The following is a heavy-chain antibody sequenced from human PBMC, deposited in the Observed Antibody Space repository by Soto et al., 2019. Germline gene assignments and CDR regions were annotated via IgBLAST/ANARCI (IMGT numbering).Heavy chain of an antibody. Sequence: GGSLRLSCAGSGFTFSDHYIDWVRQAPGKGLEWVGRTTNRAKSYTAEYAASVKGRFTISRDDSHMYLQMDSLKVEDTAVYYCGDLDASYFGREAWGQGTTVTVSS. CDR3: GDLDASYFGREA. CDR2: TTNRAKSYTA. J-gene: IGHJ6*02. D-gene: IGHD2-2*01. V-gene: IGHV3-72*01. CDR1: GFTFSDHY.